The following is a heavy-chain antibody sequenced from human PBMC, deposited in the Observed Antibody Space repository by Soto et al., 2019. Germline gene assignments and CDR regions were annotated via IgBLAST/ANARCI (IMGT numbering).Heavy chain of an antibody. CDR2: TYHRGST. J-gene: IGHJ4*02. D-gene: IGHD6-13*01. CDR1: GVSISSYF. CDR3: ARSTEQLSSTAIDY. Sequence: LSLTCSVSGVSISSYFWSWIRQAPGGGLEWIGYTYHRGSTNYSPSLKSRVAISLDTSENQFSLKLSSVTAADTAVYYCARSTEQLSSTAIDYWGQGTLVTVSS. V-gene: IGHV4-59*01.